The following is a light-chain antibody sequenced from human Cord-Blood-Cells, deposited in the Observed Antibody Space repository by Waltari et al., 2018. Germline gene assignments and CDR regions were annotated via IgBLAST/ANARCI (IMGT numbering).Light chain of an antibody. Sequence: QSALTQPRSVSGSPGQSVTISCTGTSSDVGGSNYVSWYQQHPGKATKLMIYDVSKRPSWVPDRFSGSKSGYTAFLTISRLQAEDEADYYCCSYAGSYTWVFGGGTELTVL. CDR1: SSDVGGSNY. CDR3: CSYAGSYTWV. CDR2: DVS. V-gene: IGLV2-11*01. J-gene: IGLJ3*02.